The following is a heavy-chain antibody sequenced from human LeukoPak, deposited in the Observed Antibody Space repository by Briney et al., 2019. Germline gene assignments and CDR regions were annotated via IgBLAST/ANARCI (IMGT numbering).Heavy chain of an antibody. CDR3: ARDPRTVTTYYFDY. CDR2: ISSSSSTI. J-gene: IGHJ4*02. V-gene: IGHV3-48*02. Sequence: GGSLRLSCAASGFTFSSYSMNWVRQAPGKGLEWVSYISSSSSTIYYADSVKGRFTISRDDSKNSLYLQMNSLRDEDTAVYYCARDPRTVTTYYFDYWGQGTLVTVSS. D-gene: IGHD4-17*01. CDR1: GFTFSSYS.